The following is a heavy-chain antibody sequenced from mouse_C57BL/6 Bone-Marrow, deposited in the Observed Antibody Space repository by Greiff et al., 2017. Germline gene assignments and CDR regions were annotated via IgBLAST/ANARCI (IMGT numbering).Heavy chain of an antibody. J-gene: IGHJ2*01. CDR1: GYTFTSYW. D-gene: IGHD1-1*01. CDR2: IYPGPSDT. Sequence: VQLQQSGTVLARPGASVKMSCKTSGYTFTSYWMHWVKQRPGQGLEWIGAIYPGPSDTSYNQKFKGKAKLTAVTSASTAYMELSSLTNEDSAVDYCTRRITTVVATADYWGQGTTLTVSS. V-gene: IGHV1-5*01. CDR3: TRRITTVVATADY.